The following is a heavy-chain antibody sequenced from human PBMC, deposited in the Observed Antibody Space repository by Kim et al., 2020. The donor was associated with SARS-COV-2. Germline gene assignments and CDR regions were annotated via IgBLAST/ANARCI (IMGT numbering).Heavy chain of an antibody. CDR2: ISAYNGNT. Sequence: ASVKVSCKASGYTFTSYGISWVRQAPGQGLEWMGWISAYNGNTNYAQKLQGRVTMTTDTSTSTAYMELRSLRSDDTAVYYCARDSDYTVTTYVLNWFDPWGQGTLVTVSS. D-gene: IGHD4-4*01. CDR3: ARDSDYTVTTYVLNWFDP. J-gene: IGHJ5*02. CDR1: GYTFTSYG. V-gene: IGHV1-18*04.